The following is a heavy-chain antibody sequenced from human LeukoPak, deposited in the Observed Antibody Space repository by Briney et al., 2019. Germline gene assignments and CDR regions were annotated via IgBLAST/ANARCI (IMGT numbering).Heavy chain of an antibody. V-gene: IGHV1-46*01. CDR1: GYTFTSYY. CDR3: ARGWAIAVAGPNFDY. CDR2: INPSGGST. J-gene: IGHJ4*02. Sequence: ASVKVSCKASGYTFTSYYMHWVRQAPGQGLEWMGIINPSGGSTSYAQKFQGRVTMTRDTSTSTVYMELSSLRSEDTAVYYCARGWAIAVAGPNFDYWGQGTLATVSS. D-gene: IGHD6-19*01.